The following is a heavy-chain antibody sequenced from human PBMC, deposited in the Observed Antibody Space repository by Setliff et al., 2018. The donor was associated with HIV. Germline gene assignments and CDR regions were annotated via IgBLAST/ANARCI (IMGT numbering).Heavy chain of an antibody. Sequence: ASVKVSCKVSGYTLTELSMHWVRQAPGKGLEWMGGFDPEDGETIYAKKFKGRVTMTEDTSTDTAYMELSSLRSEDTAVYYCATDRILGYCSSTSCSNAFDIWGQGTMVT. CDR2: FDPEDGET. V-gene: IGHV1-24*01. CDR1: GYTLTELS. CDR3: ATDRILGYCSSTSCSNAFDI. D-gene: IGHD2-2*01. J-gene: IGHJ3*02.